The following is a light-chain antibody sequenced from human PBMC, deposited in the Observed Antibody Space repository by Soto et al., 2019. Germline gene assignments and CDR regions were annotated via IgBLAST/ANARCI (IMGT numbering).Light chain of an antibody. J-gene: IGKJ1*01. Sequence: DIVMTQSPDSLAVSLGERATINCKSSQSVLYSSNNKNYLAWYQQKPGQPPKLLIYWAFTRESGVPDRFSGSGFGTDFTLPLISLQVKDGAVYSGQKYFANTRTFGQGPKLEIK. CDR1: QSVLYSSNNKNY. CDR3: QKYFANTRT. CDR2: WAF. V-gene: IGKV4-1*01.